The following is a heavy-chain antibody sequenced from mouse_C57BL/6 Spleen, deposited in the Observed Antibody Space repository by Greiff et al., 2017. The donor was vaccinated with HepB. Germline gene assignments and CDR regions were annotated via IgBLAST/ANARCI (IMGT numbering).Heavy chain of an antibody. J-gene: IGHJ3*01. D-gene: IGHD2-4*01. CDR1: GYTFTSYW. Sequence: VQRVESGAELVKPGASVKLSCKASGYTFTSYWMHWVKQRPGQGLEWIGMIHPNSGSTNYNEKFKSKATLTVDKSSSTAYMQLSSLTSEDSAVYYCARDDYGWFAYWGQGTLVTVSA. CDR2: IHPNSGST. CDR3: ARDDYGWFAY. V-gene: IGHV1-64*01.